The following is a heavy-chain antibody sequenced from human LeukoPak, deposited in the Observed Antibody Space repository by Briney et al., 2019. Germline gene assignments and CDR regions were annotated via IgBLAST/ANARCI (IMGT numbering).Heavy chain of an antibody. J-gene: IGHJ4*02. CDR1: GFSFSGYW. Sequence: GGTLRLSCAASGFSFSGYWMRWVRLTPGKGLERVANIKQDGSEKYYMESVRGRFTSSSDNAKNSLYLQQNCLRVEDTAVYYCARDLGIDRFDQWGQGTLVTVST. CDR2: IKQDGSEK. D-gene: IGHD7-27*01. V-gene: IGHV3-7*01. CDR3: ARDLGIDRFDQ.